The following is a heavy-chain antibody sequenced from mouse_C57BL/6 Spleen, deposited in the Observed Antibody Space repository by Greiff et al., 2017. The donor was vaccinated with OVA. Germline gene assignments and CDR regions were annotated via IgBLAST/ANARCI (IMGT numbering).Heavy chain of an antibody. CDR1: GFTFSDYY. V-gene: IGHV5-16*01. CDR2: INSDGSST. Sequence: EVKLVESEGGLVQPGSSMKLSCTASGFTFSDYYMAWVRQVPEKGLEWVANINSDGSSTYYLDSLQSRFNISRDNAKNILYLQMSRLKSEDTATYYCARDNYGSVGFAYWGQGTLVTVSA. D-gene: IGHD1-1*01. J-gene: IGHJ3*01. CDR3: ARDNYGSVGFAY.